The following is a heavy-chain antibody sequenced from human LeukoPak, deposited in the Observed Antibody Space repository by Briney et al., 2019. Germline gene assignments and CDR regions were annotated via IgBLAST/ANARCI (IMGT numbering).Heavy chain of an antibody. J-gene: IGHJ4*02. Sequence: PGGSLRLSCATSGFTFNNNAMSWVRQAPGKRLEWVSAINGGGDATEYADSVKGRFTISRDNSKNTLYLQMNSLRAEDTAVYYCAREGGAGGTIDYWGQGTLVTVSS. CDR1: GFTFNNNA. V-gene: IGHV3-23*01. CDR2: INGGGDAT. D-gene: IGHD2-8*01. CDR3: AREGGAGGTIDY.